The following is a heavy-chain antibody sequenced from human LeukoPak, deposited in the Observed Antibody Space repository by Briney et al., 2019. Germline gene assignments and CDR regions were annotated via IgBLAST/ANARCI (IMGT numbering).Heavy chain of an antibody. CDR2: IKSKDDKETI. Sequence: AGSLRLSCAASGFLFSNSLMSWLRPAPAKGLDWVGRIKSKDDKETIDHAAPVKARFSISRDDSKHTLSLQMNSLKAEDTAVYYCSTDRTARPRTTFAMDVWGQGTTVTVS. CDR3: STDRTARPRTTFAMDV. V-gene: IGHV3-15*01. D-gene: IGHD2/OR15-2a*01. J-gene: IGHJ6*02. CDR1: GFLFSNSL.